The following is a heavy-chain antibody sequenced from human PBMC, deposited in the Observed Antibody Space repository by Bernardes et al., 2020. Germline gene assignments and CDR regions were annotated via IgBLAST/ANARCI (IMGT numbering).Heavy chain of an antibody. J-gene: IGHJ5*02. CDR2: LSAYNGNT. Sequence: ASVKVSCKASGYTFNSSGISWVRQAPGQGLEWMGWLSAYNGNTNYAQKLQGRVTMITDTSTSTVYMEVRSLRSDDTAVYYCARDRLGCSRTSCYYGWFDPWGQGTLVTVSS. CDR1: GYTFNSSG. D-gene: IGHD2-2*01. V-gene: IGHV1-18*01. CDR3: ARDRLGCSRTSCYYGWFDP.